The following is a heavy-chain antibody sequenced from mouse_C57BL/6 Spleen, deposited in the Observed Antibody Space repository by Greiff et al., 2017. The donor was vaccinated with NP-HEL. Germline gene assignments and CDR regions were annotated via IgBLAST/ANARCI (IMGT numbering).Heavy chain of an antibody. D-gene: IGHD2-3*01. CDR3: ARDDGYYDDAMDY. J-gene: IGHJ4*01. V-gene: IGHV5-17*01. CDR1: GFTFSDYG. Sequence: EVQRVESGGGLVKPGGSLKLSCAASGFTFSDYGMHWVRQAPEKGLEWVAYISSGSSTIYYADTVKGRFTISRDNAKNTLFLQMTSLRSEDTAMYYCARDDGYYDDAMDYWGQGTSVTVSS. CDR2: ISSGSSTI.